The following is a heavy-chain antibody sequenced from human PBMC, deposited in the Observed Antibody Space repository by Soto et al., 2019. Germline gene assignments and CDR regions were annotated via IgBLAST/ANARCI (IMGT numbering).Heavy chain of an antibody. CDR2: IYHSGST. CDR3: AKDGRNGYNLFY. J-gene: IGHJ4*02. Sequence: QVQLQESGPGVVKPSGTLSLTCAVSGDSISSGGWWSWVRQPPGKGLEWIGEIYHSGSTNYNPSLKSRVPILVDMYKNHLSLNLNSVNVADTAIYYCAKDGRNGYNLFYWGQGTRVTVSS. CDR1: GDSISSGGW. V-gene: IGHV4-4*02. D-gene: IGHD5-12*01.